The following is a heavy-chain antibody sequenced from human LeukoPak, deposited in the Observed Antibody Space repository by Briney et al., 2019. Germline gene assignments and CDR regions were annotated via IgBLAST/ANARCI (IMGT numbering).Heavy chain of an antibody. D-gene: IGHD2-2*01. V-gene: IGHV3-21*01. Sequence: GGSLRLSCAASGFTFSSYSMNWVRQAPGKGLEWVSCISSSSSYIYYADSVKGRFTISRDNAKNSLYLQMNSLRAEDTAVYYCARGPPYCSSTSCPRDYWGQGTLVTVSS. J-gene: IGHJ4*02. CDR2: ISSSSSYI. CDR1: GFTFSSYS. CDR3: ARGPPYCSSTSCPRDY.